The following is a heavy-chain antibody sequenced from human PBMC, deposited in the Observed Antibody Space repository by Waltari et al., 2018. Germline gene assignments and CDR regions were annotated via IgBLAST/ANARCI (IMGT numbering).Heavy chain of an antibody. CDR3: VRDASWNIDY. CDR2: IKGDGSFT. J-gene: IGHJ4*02. CDR1: GFIFSSYW. D-gene: IGHD1-1*01. V-gene: IGHV3-74*03. Sequence: VQLVESGGGLVQPGGSLRLSCAASGFIFSSYWMHWVRQVPGKGLVWISRIKGDGSFTEYADSVRGRFTISRDNAKTTLYLQMNSLGAEDTAVYFCVRDASWNIDYWGQGTLVTVSS.